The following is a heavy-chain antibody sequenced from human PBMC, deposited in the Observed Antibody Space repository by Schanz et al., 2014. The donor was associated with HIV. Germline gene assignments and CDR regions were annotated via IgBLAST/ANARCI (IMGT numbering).Heavy chain of an antibody. D-gene: IGHD3-3*02. J-gene: IGHJ5*02. CDR1: GYTFSNPD. V-gene: IGHV1-8*01. CDR3: ARGRGLVALDP. Sequence: QVQLVQSGAEMRKPGASVKVSCKASGYTFSNPDINWVRQATGQGLEWMGWMNPKSGNTGYAQKFQGRVTMTRNVSTNTAFMELRSLRFDDTAIYFCARGRGLVALDPWGQGALVTV. CDR2: MNPKSGNT.